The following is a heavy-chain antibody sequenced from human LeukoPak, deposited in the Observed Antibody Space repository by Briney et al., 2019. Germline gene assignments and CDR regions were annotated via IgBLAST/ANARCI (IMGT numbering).Heavy chain of an antibody. CDR2: INPSGGST. J-gene: IGHJ4*02. V-gene: IGHV1-46*03. CDR3: ARAESSITIFGVADFDY. CDR1: GYTFTSSY. Sequence: ASVKVSCKASGYTFTSSYMHWVRQAPGQGLEWMGIINPSGGSTSYAQKFQGRVTMTRDTSTSTVYMELSSLRSEDTAVYYCARAESSITIFGVADFDYWGQGTLVTVSS. D-gene: IGHD3-3*01.